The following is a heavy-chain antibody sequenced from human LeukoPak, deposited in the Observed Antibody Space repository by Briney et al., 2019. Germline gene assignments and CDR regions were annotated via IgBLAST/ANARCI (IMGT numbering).Heavy chain of an antibody. V-gene: IGHV3-21*04. D-gene: IGHD3-10*01. CDR2: ISSIRNYI. J-gene: IGHJ5*02. CDR3: VRGSSGIVVRGIAWAWFDP. CDR1: GFTFSNYA. Sequence: GGSLRLSCAASGFTFSNYAMSWVRQAPGKGLEWVSSISSIRNYIYYADSVKGRFTVSRDNAKNSLYLQMNSLRAEDTAIYFCVRGSSGIVVRGIAWAWFDPWGQGTLVTVSS.